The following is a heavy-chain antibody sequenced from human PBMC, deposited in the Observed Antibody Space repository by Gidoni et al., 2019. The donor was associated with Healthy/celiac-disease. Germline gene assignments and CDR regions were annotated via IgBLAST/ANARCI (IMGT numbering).Heavy chain of an antibody. D-gene: IGHD6-13*01. J-gene: IGHJ5*02. CDR1: GYTFTGYY. V-gene: IGHV1-2*02. Sequence: QVQLVQSGAEVKKPGASVKVSCKDSGYTFTGYYMHWVRQAPGQGLEWMGWINPNSGGTNYAQKCQGRVTMTRDTSISTAYMELSRLRSDDTAVYYCARIIAAAGVDPWGQGTLVTVSS. CDR2: INPNSGGT. CDR3: ARIIAAAGVDP.